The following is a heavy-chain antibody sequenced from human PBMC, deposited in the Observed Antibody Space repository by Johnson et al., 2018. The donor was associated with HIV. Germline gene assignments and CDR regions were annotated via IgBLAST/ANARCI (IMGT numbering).Heavy chain of an antibody. V-gene: IGHV3-9*02. CDR2: ISWNSGTI. J-gene: IGHJ3*02. Sequence: VLPVDPGGCLVQPGRSLLLSCAASGFTSDDYAMHWVRQAPGKGLEWVSGISWNSGTIGYADSVKGRFTVSRDNAKNSLYLQMNSLRPEDTALYYCAKERQGAISVFALAGAFDIWGQGTMVTVSS. D-gene: IGHD2-2*01. CDR3: AKERQGAISVFALAGAFDI. CDR1: GFTSDDYA.